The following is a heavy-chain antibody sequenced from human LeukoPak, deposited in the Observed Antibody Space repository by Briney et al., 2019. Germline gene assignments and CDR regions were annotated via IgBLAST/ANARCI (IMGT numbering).Heavy chain of an antibody. V-gene: IGHV6-1*01. CDR2: TYYRCKRYN. CDR3: ARTLTYSSDY. D-gene: IGHD5-18*01. J-gene: IGHJ4*02. CDR1: GDRVSSNSAA. Sequence: WQTLSLTCAISGDRVSSNSAAWTWITQSPSRVLEWLGRTYYRCKRYNDYAVSVKSRITINPATSTNQFSLKLNSVTPEDTAVYYCARTLTYSSDYWGQGTLVTVSS.